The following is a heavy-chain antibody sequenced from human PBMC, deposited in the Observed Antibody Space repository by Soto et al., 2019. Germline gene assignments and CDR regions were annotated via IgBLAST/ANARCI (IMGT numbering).Heavy chain of an antibody. V-gene: IGHV5-51*01. CDR1: GYSFPTYW. J-gene: IGHJ6*02. CDR2: IYPSDSDT. Sequence: PGESLKISCKGSGYSFPTYWIGWVRQMPGQGLEWMGIIYPSDSDTRYGPSFRGEVTISVDKSINTAYLQWSSLKASDTAMYYCARPAWEFYYYYGMDVWGQGTTVTVSS. CDR3: ARPAWEFYYYYGMDV. D-gene: IGHD3-10*01.